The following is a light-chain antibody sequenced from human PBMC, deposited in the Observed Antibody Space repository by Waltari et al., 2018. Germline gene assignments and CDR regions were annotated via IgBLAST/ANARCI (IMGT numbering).Light chain of an antibody. CDR3: CSYTGSSTSYG. V-gene: IGLV2-23*01. CDR2: EAT. J-gene: IGLJ1*01. CDR1: STDLASYNL. Sequence: QSALSQPASVSGSPGQSLTIPCTGASTDLASYNLAAWYQHHPNRAPTLIIYEATKRPSGISHRFSGAKSGATASLRISGLQADDEADYYCCSYTGSSTSYGCGGGTKVTVL.